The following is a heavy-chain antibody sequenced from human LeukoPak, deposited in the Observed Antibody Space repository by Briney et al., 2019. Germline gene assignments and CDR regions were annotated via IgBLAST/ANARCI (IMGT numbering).Heavy chain of an antibody. V-gene: IGHV4-38-2*02. CDR1: GYSISDGYY. D-gene: IGHD3-9*01. Sequence: SSETLSLTCTVSGYSISDGYYWGWIRQPPGKGLEWIATFYHGGSTYYNPSLESRVTISLDTSKNHFSLNLTSVTAADTAMYYCARVAERTWLPYDAAFDIWGRGTMVTVSS. CDR2: FYHGGST. CDR3: ARVAERTWLPYDAAFDI. J-gene: IGHJ3*02.